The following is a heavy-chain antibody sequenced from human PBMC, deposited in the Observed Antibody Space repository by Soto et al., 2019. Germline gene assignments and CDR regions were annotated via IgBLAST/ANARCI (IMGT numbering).Heavy chain of an antibody. CDR2: ISSSSSYI. D-gene: IGHD2-2*01. V-gene: IGHV3-21*01. CDR3: ARDISRDCSSTSCYDYYMYV. Sequence: GGSLRLSCTASGFTFSSYSMNWVRQAPGKGLEWVSSISSSSSYIYYADAVKGRFTISRDNAKNSLYLQMNSLRAEDTAVYYCARDISRDCSSTSCYDYYMYVWGKGTTVTVSS. CDR1: GFTFSSYS. J-gene: IGHJ6*03.